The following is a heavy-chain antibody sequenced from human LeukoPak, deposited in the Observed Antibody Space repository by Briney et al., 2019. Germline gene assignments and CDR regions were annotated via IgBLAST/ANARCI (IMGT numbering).Heavy chain of an antibody. CDR1: GYSFTSYW. CDR3: ARRGEYYDSSGYYYDERFDP. J-gene: IGHJ5*02. Sequence: GESLKISCKGSGYSFTSYWIGWVRQMPGKGLEWMGIIYPGDSDTRYSPSFQSQVTISADKSISTAYLQWSSLKASDTAMYYCARRGEYYDSSGYYYDERFDPWGQGTLVTVSS. CDR2: IYPGDSDT. V-gene: IGHV5-51*01. D-gene: IGHD3-22*01.